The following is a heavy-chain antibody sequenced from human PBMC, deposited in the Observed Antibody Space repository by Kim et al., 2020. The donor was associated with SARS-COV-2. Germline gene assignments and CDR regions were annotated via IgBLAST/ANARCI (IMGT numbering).Heavy chain of an antibody. CDR3: GSGSYLSC. D-gene: IGHD1-26*01. V-gene: IGHV4-34*01. Sequence: SETLSLTCTVYGGSFSGYYWSWIRQPPGKGLEWIGEINHSGSTNYNPSLKSRVTISVDTSKNQFSLKLSSVTAADTAVYYCGSGSYLSCWGQETLVTVSS. J-gene: IGHJ4*02. CDR1: GGSFSGYY. CDR2: INHSGST.